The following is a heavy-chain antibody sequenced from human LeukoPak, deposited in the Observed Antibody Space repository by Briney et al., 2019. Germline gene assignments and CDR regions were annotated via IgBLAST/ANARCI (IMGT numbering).Heavy chain of an antibody. CDR1: GYTFTGYY. Sequence: ASVNLSCKASGYTFTGYYIHRMRQAPGQGLERMGRINPNSGDTFYAQKFQGRVTMTRDTSISTAYMELSRLRSDDTAVYYCARVMKATVRTSNFDYWGQGTLVTVSS. CDR2: INPNSGDT. V-gene: IGHV1-2*06. J-gene: IGHJ4*02. D-gene: IGHD4-17*01. CDR3: ARVMKATVRTSNFDY.